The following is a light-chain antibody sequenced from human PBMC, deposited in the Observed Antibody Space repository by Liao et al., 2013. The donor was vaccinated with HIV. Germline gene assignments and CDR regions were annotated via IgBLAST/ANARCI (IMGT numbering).Light chain of an antibody. CDR2: QDT. Sequence: SYELTQPPSVSVSPGQTASITCSGDKLGDRYTCWYQQKAGQSPVLVIYQDTKRPSGIPERFSGSQSGNTATLTISGTQTLDEADYYCQAWDSSNMIFGGGTEADR. J-gene: IGLJ2*01. V-gene: IGLV3-1*01. CDR1: KLGDRY. CDR3: QAWDSSNMI.